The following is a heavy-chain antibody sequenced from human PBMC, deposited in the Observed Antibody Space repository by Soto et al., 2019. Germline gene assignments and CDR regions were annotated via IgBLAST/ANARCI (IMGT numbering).Heavy chain of an antibody. J-gene: IGHJ3*02. V-gene: IGHV3-23*01. D-gene: IGHD4-17*01. CDR2: ISRDGYDI. Sequence: HPVGSLRLSCAASGFTFSTYAMSWVRQAPGKGLEWVSAISRDGYDIYYTDSVKGRFTISRDNSKHMLYLQMNSLRIEDTAVYYCAHPRGYGVFDAYDIWGQGAMVTVSS. CDR3: AHPRGYGVFDAYDI. CDR1: GFTFSTYA.